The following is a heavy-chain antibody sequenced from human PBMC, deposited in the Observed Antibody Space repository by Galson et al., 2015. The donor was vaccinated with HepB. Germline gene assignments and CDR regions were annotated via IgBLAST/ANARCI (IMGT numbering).Heavy chain of an antibody. J-gene: IGHJ4*02. CDR2: ISSSSSYT. CDR3: ARGLWDSSGYGKGFDY. CDR1: GFTFSDYY. Sequence: SLRLSCAASGFTFSDYYMSWIRQAPGKGLEWVSYISSSSSYTNYADSVKGRFTISRDNAKNSLYLQMNSLRAEDTAVYYCARGLWDSSGYGKGFDYWGQGTLGTVSS. V-gene: IGHV3-11*05. D-gene: IGHD3-22*01.